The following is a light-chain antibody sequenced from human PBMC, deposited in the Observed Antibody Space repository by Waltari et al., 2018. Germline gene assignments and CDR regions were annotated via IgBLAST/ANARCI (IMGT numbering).Light chain of an antibody. CDR2: DAS. J-gene: IGKJ2*01. CDR3: QHYDNFPHT. Sequence: EIVLTQSPATLSLSPGERVTLSCGASQSVSRNYLAWYQQKPGLAPRLLIYDASFRATGIPDRFSGSGSGTDFTFTISRLEPEDFAVYYCQHYDNFPHTFGQGTKLEIK. V-gene: IGKV3D-20*01. CDR1: QSVSRNY.